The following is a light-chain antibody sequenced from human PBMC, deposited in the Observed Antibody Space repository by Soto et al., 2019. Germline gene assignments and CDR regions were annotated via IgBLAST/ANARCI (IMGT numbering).Light chain of an antibody. J-gene: IGKJ4*01. CDR3: QQLKSFPLS. V-gene: IGKV1-9*01. CDR2: AAS. Sequence: IQLTQSPSSLSASVGDRVTITCRASQGISSSLAWYQQQPGKAPKLLIYAASTLQSGVPSRFSGSGSGTDFTLTISRLQPEDFATYYCQQLKSFPLSFGGGTKVDIK. CDR1: QGISSS.